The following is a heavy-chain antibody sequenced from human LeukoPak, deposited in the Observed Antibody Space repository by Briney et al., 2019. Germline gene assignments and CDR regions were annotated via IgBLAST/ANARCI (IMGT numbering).Heavy chain of an antibody. J-gene: IGHJ4*02. CDR1: GYTFTSYG. CDR2: ISAYNGNT. Sequence: ASVKVSCKASGYTFTSYGISWVRQAPGQGLEWMGWISAYNGNTNYAQKLQGRVTMTTDTSTSTAYMELSSLRSEDTAVYYCARRIAAAGTFDYWGQGTLVTVSS. V-gene: IGHV1-18*01. CDR3: ARRIAAAGTFDY. D-gene: IGHD6-13*01.